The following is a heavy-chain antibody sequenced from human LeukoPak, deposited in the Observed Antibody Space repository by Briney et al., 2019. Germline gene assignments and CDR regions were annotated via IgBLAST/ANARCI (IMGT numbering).Heavy chain of an antibody. CDR2: INPSGGST. CDR1: GYTFTSYY. CDR3: ARPVVGATSWFDP. Sequence: ASVKVSCKASGYTFTSYYMHWVRQAPGQGLEWMGIINPSGGSTSYAQKFQGRVTMTRDMSTSTVYMELSSLRTEDTAVYYCARPVVGATSWFDPWGQGTLVTVSS. J-gene: IGHJ5*02. V-gene: IGHV1-46*01. D-gene: IGHD1-26*01.